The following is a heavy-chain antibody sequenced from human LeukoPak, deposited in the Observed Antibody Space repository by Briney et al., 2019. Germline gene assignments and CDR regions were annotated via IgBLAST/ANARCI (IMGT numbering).Heavy chain of an antibody. CDR2: IYTSGST. D-gene: IGHD3-10*01. Sequence: TSETLSLTCTVSGGSISSYYWSWIRQPAGKGLEWIGRIYTSGSTNYNPSLKSRVTISVDTSKNQFSLKLSSVTAADTAVYYCARDATMVRGVIILGTRNYYGMDVWGPGTTVTVSS. CDR1: GGSISSYY. CDR3: ARDATMVRGVIILGTRNYYGMDV. J-gene: IGHJ6*02. V-gene: IGHV4-4*07.